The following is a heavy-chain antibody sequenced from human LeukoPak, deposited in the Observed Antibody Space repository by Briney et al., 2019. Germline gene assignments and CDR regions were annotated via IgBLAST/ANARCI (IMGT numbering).Heavy chain of an antibody. Sequence: GGSLRLSCAASGFTFSGYSMNWVRQAPGKGLEWVSYISSISSPIYYADSVKGRFTISRDNAKNSLYLQMNSLRAEDTAVYYCARGPPMYSYGSSAYHYDYFEYWGQGTLVTVSS. CDR3: ARGPPMYSYGSSAYHYDYFEY. CDR1: GFTFSGYS. J-gene: IGHJ4*02. CDR2: ISSISSPI. V-gene: IGHV3-48*01. D-gene: IGHD3-22*01.